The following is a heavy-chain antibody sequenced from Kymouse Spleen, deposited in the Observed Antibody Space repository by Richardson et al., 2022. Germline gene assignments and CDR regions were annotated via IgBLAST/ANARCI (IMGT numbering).Heavy chain of an antibody. D-gene: IGHD3-10*01. Sequence: QVQLQQWGAGLLKPSETLSLTCAVYGGSFSGYYWSWIRQPPGKGLEWIGEINHSGSTNYNPSLKSRVTISVDTSKNQFSLKLSSVTAADTAVYYCARGQGSGSYYNNWFDPWGQGTLVTVSS. J-gene: IGHJ5*02. CDR3: ARGQGSGSYYNNWFDP. CDR1: GGSFSGYY. CDR2: INHSGST. V-gene: IGHV4-34*01.